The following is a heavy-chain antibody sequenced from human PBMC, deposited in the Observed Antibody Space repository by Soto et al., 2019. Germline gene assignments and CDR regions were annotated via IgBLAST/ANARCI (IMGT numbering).Heavy chain of an antibody. Sequence: AKVSCKASGYTFTSYSMHWVRQAPGQGLEWLGIINPSGGSTSYAQKFQGRVTMTRDTSTSTVYMELSSLRSEDTAVYYCARVGPGNYELWGQGTLVTVSS. D-gene: IGHD4-4*01. V-gene: IGHV1-46*01. CDR1: GYTFTSYS. CDR3: ARVGPGNYEL. J-gene: IGHJ4*02. CDR2: INPSGGST.